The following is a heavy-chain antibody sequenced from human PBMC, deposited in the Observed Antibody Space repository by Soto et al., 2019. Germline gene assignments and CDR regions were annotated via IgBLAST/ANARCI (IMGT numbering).Heavy chain of an antibody. Sequence: SETVSLTCAVYGGSFRGYFWSWIRQPPGKGLEWIGEIYHSGITSYSPSLGSRVTTSVDTPKNQFSLRLRSVTAADTAIYYCARRFCSDSYCSYFDYWGRGTLVTVSS. CDR3: ARRFCSDSYCSYFDY. V-gene: IGHV4-34*10. CDR2: IYHSGIT. D-gene: IGHD2-15*01. J-gene: IGHJ4*02. CDR1: GGSFRGYF.